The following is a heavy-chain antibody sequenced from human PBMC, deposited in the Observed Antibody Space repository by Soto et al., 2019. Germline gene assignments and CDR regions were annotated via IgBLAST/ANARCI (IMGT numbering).Heavy chain of an antibody. CDR3: ARRRYYYDSSGYHYGMDV. Sequence: RGESLKISCKGSGYSFTSYWIGWVRQMPGKGLEWMGIIYPGDSDTRYSPSFQGQVTISADKSISTAYLQWSSLKASDTAMYYCARRRYYYDSSGYHYGMDVWGQGTTVTVSS. D-gene: IGHD3-22*01. V-gene: IGHV5-51*01. CDR2: IYPGDSDT. J-gene: IGHJ6*02. CDR1: GYSFTSYW.